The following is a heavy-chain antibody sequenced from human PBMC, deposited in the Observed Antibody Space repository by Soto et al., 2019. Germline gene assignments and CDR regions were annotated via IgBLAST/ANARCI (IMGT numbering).Heavy chain of an antibody. V-gene: IGHV3-33*01. D-gene: IGHD2-15*01. J-gene: IGHJ4*02. CDR3: ARDLGNYSGFSCYSSADFDY. CDR2: IWYDGSNK. Sequence: QVQLVESGGGVVQPGRSLRLSCAASGFTFSSYGMHWVRQAPGKGLEWVAVIWYDGSNKYYADSVKGRFTISRENSKNKMYLQTNSMTAEDTDVYYCARDLGNYSGFSCYSSADFDYWGQGTLVTVSP. CDR1: GFTFSSYG.